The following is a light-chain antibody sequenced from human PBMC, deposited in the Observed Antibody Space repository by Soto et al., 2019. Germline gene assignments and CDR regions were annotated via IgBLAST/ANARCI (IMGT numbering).Light chain of an antibody. J-gene: IGKJ2*01. CDR1: QRVSSN. V-gene: IGKV3-15*01. CDR3: HHYNNWPPYT. Sequence: EIVMPQSPATLSVSPGERVTLSCRASQRVSSNLAWYQQKPGQAPRLLIYGASTRATGIPARFSGSGSGTEFTLTISSLQSEDFAVYYCHHYNNWPPYTFGQGTKLEIK. CDR2: GAS.